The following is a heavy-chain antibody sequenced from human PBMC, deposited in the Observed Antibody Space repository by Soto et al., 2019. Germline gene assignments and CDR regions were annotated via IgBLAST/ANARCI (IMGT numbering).Heavy chain of an antibody. CDR3: ARVRWLQPTRNYYYYYGRDV. J-gene: IGHJ6*02. CDR2: ISAYNGNT. CDR1: GYTFTSYG. Sequence: ASVKVSCKASGYTFTSYGISWVRQAPGQGLEWTGWISAYNGNTNYAQKLQGRVTMTTDTSTSTAYMELRSLRSDDTAVYYCARVRWLQPTRNYYYYYGRDVWGQGTTVTVSS. D-gene: IGHD5-12*01. V-gene: IGHV1-18*04.